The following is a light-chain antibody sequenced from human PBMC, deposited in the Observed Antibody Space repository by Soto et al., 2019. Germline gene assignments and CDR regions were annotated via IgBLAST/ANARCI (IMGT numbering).Light chain of an antibody. J-gene: IGLJ1*01. Sequence: QSALTQPASVSGSPGQSITISCTGTSGDVGSYNLVSWYQQYPGKAPKLMIYEGSKRPSGVSTRFSGSKSGNTPSLTISGLQAEDEADYYCCSYAGSLDVFGTGTKLTVL. CDR1: SGDVGSYNL. CDR3: CSYAGSLDV. CDR2: EGS. V-gene: IGLV2-23*01.